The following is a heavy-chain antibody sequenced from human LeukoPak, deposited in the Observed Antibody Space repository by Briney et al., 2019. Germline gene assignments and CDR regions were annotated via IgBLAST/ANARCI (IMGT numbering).Heavy chain of an antibody. Sequence: SETLSLTCTVSGGSISGYYGSCIREPPGKALECSGYIYYSGSTNYNPSLKSRVTISVDTSKNQFSLKLSSVTAADTAVYYCAGHLKYCSSTSCYFDYWGQGTLVTVSS. D-gene: IGHD2-2*01. CDR3: AGHLKYCSSTSCYFDY. CDR1: GGSISGYY. CDR2: IYYSGST. J-gene: IGHJ4*02. V-gene: IGHV4-59*01.